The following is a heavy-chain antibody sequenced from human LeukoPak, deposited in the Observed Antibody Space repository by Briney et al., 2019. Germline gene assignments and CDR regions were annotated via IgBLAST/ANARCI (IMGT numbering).Heavy chain of an antibody. CDR3: AKDRAVATIWGLGFDY. V-gene: IGHV3-30*18. Sequence: GGSLRLSCAASRFTFRDYVIHWVRQAPGQGLEWVALISNDGDIKYHADSVKGRFTISRDNSRNILYLQMNSLRAEDTAVYYCAKDRAVATIWGLGFDYWGQGNLVTVSS. CDR2: ISNDGDIK. J-gene: IGHJ4*02. D-gene: IGHD5-12*01. CDR1: RFTFRDYV.